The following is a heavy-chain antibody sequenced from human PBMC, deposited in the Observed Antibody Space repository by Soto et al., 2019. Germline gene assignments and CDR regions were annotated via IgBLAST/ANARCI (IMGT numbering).Heavy chain of an antibody. V-gene: IGHV1-69*12. D-gene: IGHD3-3*01. Sequence: QVQLVQSGAEVKKPGSSVRVSCKASGGTFNNYTITWVRQAPGQGLEWMGGIIPIFDIPNYAQKFQGRVTITADESTTTAYMELSSLRSKDTAVYYCARDDTIFGVVDYGLDVWGQGTTVTVSS. CDR1: GGTFNNYT. CDR2: IIPIFDIP. CDR3: ARDDTIFGVVDYGLDV. J-gene: IGHJ6*02.